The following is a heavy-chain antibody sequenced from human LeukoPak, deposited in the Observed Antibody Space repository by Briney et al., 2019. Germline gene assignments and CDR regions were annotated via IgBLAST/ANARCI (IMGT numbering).Heavy chain of an antibody. V-gene: IGHV3-23*01. D-gene: IGHD2-2*02. CDR3: GTLPHQLLYDRIDY. CDR1: GFTFSSYA. CDR2: ISGSGGST. Sequence: PGGSLRLSCAASGFTFSSYAMSWVRQAPGKGLEWVSAISGSGGSTYYADSVKGRFTISRDNSKNTLYLQMNSLRAEDTAVYYCGTLPHQLLYDRIDYWGQGTLVTVSS. J-gene: IGHJ4*02.